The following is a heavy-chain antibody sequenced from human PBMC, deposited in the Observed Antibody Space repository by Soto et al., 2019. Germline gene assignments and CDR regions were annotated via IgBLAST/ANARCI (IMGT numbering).Heavy chain of an antibody. CDR3: ARPRGVDF. V-gene: IGHV3-7*03. D-gene: IGHD3-16*01. CDR1: GFTFSNHW. J-gene: IGHJ4*02. Sequence: GGSLRLSCAGSGFTFSNHWMNWVRQAPGKGQEWVANIKADGSEKYYVDSAKGRFTISRDNAKNSLYLQMNSLRAEDTAVYYCARPRGVDFWGQGPLVTVSS. CDR2: IKADGSEK.